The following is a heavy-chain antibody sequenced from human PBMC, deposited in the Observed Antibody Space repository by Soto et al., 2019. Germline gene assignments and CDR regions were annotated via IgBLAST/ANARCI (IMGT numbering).Heavy chain of an antibody. D-gene: IGHD6-19*01. Sequence: SETLSLTCTVSGGSISSYYWSWIRQPPGKGLEWIGYIYYSGSTNYNPSLKSRVTISVGTSKNQFSLKLSSVTAADTAVYYCARDRIAVADEDGMDVWGQGTTVTVSS. CDR2: IYYSGST. CDR1: GGSISSYY. J-gene: IGHJ6*02. V-gene: IGHV4-59*01. CDR3: ARDRIAVADEDGMDV.